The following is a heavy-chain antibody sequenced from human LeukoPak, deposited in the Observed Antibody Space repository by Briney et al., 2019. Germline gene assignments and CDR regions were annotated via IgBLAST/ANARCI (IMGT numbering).Heavy chain of an antibody. CDR3: ARDRDYYDSSGYLSI. V-gene: IGHV1-2*02. Sequence: ASVKVSCKASGYTFTGYYMHWVRQAPGQGLEWMGWINPNSGGTNCAQKFQGRVTMTRDTSISTAYMELSRLRSDDTAVYYCARDRDYYDSSGYLSIWGQGTMVTVSS. J-gene: IGHJ3*02. CDR1: GYTFTGYY. D-gene: IGHD3-22*01. CDR2: INPNSGGT.